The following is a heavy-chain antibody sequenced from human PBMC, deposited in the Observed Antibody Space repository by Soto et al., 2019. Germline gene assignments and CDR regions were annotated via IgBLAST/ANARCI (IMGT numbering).Heavy chain of an antibody. D-gene: IGHD1-1*01. Sequence: QVQLQQWGAGLLKPSETLSLTCAVYGGFVSSGSYYWSWIRQPPGKGLEWIGEMSHSGGTHFNPSPKSRVNISVDTSKNQCSLKMSSVTAADTALYYCARVERGTATTVVDAFDIWGPGTMVTVSS. CDR3: ARVERGTATTVVDAFDI. CDR1: GGFVSSGSYY. V-gene: IGHV4-34*01. J-gene: IGHJ3*02. CDR2: MSHSGGT.